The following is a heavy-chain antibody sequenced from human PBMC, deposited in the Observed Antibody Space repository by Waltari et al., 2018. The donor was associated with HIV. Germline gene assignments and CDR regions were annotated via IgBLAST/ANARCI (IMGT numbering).Heavy chain of an antibody. CDR2: IKQDGSEI. Sequence: EVQLVESGGGLVQPGGSLRLSCAASGFTFSSYWMSWVLQAPGKGREWEANIKQDGSEIYYGDSVKGRFTISRDNAKNSLYLQMNSLRAEDTAVYFCARRGGRSSPLGYWGQGTLVTVSS. J-gene: IGHJ4*02. D-gene: IGHD6-13*01. V-gene: IGHV3-7*01. CDR1: GFTFSSYW. CDR3: ARRGGRSSPLGY.